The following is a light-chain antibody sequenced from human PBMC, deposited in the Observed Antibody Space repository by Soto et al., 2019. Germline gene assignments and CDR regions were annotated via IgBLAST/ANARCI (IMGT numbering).Light chain of an antibody. CDR3: QQYNDWWT. CDR1: QSVSNK. CDR2: AAS. J-gene: IGKJ1*01. V-gene: IGKV3-15*01. Sequence: EIVLTQSPATLSVSPGERATLSCRASQSVSNKLVWYQQKPGQAPRLLIYAASTRATGIPARFSGSGSGTEFTLTISSLQSEDFAVYYCQQYNDWWTFGQGTKVDIK.